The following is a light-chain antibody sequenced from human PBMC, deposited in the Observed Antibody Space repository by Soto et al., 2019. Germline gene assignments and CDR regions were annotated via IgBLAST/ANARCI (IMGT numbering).Light chain of an antibody. J-gene: IGKJ4*01. CDR2: GAS. CDR1: QSVNNDY. CDR3: QQYGSSKLS. V-gene: IGKV3-20*01. Sequence: EIVLTQSPATLSLSAGERATLSCRASQSVNNDYLAWYQQRHGQAPSVLIYGASSRATGIPDRFSGSGSGTEFTLTISGLEPEDFAVYYCQQYGSSKLSFGGGTKVDIK.